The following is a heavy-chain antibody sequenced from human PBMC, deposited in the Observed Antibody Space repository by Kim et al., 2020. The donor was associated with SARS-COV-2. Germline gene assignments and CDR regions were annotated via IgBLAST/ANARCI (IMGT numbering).Heavy chain of an antibody. V-gene: IGHV3-9*01. J-gene: IGHJ4*01. D-gene: IGHD6-19*01. CDR1: GFTFDDYA. CDR2: ISWNSGTI. CDR3: AKARGSSAWIPYFDY. Sequence: GGSLRLSCAASGFTFDDYAMHWVRQAPGKGLEWVSGISWNSGTIGYADSVKGRFTISRDNAKNSLYLQMNSLRAEDTAFYFCAKARGSSAWIPYFDYWG.